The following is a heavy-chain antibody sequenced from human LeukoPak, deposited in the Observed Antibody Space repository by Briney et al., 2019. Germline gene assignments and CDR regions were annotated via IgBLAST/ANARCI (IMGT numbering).Heavy chain of an antibody. D-gene: IGHD4-17*01. J-gene: IGHJ6*02. Sequence: PSETLSLTCAVSGGSISSGGYSWSWIRQPPGKGLEWIGHIYYSGYTHYNPSLESRVTISVDTSKNQFSLKLISVTAADTAVYYCVRGDYGDYYYFGLDVWGQGTTVTASS. V-gene: IGHV4-30-4*07. CDR1: GGSISSGGYS. CDR2: IYYSGYT. CDR3: VRGDYGDYYYFGLDV.